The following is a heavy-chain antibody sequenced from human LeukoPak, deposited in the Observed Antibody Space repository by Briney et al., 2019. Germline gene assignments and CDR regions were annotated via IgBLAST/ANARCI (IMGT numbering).Heavy chain of an antibody. CDR1: GGSVSSGNYY. J-gene: IGHJ4*02. V-gene: IGHV4-61*03. D-gene: IGHD3-9*01. Sequence: SETLSLTCIVSGGSVSSGNYYWSWIRQPPGKGLDWIGDIYYSGSTNYNPSLKSRVTMSVDTSMTHFSLQLSSVTVADTAVYYCARSDVLTAYAMALWGQGTLVIVSS. CDR2: IYYSGST. CDR3: ARSDVLTAYAMAL.